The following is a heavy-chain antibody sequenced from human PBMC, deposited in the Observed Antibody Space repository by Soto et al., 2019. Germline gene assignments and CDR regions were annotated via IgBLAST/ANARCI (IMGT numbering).Heavy chain of an antibody. V-gene: IGHV3-30*18. CDR3: AKDIAAAGREEVCFDY. Sequence: GGSLRLSCAASGFTFSSYGMHWVRQAPGKGLEWVAVISYDGSNKYYADSVKGRFTISRDNSKNTLYLQMNSLRAEDTAVYYCAKDIAAAGREEVCFDYWGQGTLVTVSS. D-gene: IGHD6-13*01. CDR1: GFTFSSYG. J-gene: IGHJ4*02. CDR2: ISYDGSNK.